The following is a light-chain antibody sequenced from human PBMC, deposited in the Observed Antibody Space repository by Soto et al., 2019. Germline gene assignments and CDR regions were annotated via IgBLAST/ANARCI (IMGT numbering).Light chain of an antibody. V-gene: IGKV3-20*01. CDR1: QSFSSTY. CDR2: GAS. Sequence: EVVLPQSPATLSLSPGERATLSCRASQSFSSTYLAWYQQKPGQAPRLLIYGASSRATGIPDRFSGSGSGTDCTLTISGLEPEDFAVYYCQQYGSSPSTLGQGTKVDIK. CDR3: QQYGSSPST. J-gene: IGKJ1*01.